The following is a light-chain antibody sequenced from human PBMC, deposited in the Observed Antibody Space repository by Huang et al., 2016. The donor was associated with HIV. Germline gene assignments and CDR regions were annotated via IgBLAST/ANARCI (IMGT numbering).Light chain of an antibody. CDR3: QDQWT. J-gene: IGKJ1*01. CDR2: KAS. V-gene: IGKV1-5*03. CDR1: QSISTW. Sequence: DIQMTQSPSTLSAFVGDRVTITCRASQSISTWLAWYHQKPGEAPKLLISKASNLESGVPSRFSGNGSGTEFSLSINGLQPDDVGTYYCQDQWTFGQGTTVEI.